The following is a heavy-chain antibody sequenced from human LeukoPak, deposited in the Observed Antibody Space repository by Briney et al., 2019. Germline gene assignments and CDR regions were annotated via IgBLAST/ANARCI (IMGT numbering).Heavy chain of an antibody. V-gene: IGHV3-23*01. CDR2: ISVDGETA. D-gene: IGHD6-19*01. Sequence: GGSLRLSCTVSGFSVSNSGMSWVRQAPEKGLELISAISVDGETALYADSVKGRFIISRDNSKNTLYLQMSSLRAEDTAVYAQGDLSGWYPHWGQGSLVSVSS. J-gene: IGHJ4*02. CDR1: GFSVSNSG. CDR3: GDLSGWYPH.